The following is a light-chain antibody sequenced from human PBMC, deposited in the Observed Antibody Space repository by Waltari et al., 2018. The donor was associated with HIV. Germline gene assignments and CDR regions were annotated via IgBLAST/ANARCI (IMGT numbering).Light chain of an antibody. Sequence: QSVLTQPPSVSGAPGQRVTISCTGSSSNIGAGYDVHWYHQLPGTAPKLLIYGNSNRPSGFPDRVAGSKSGASASLAITGLQAEDEADYYCQSYDSSLSGSGVFGGGTKLTVL. CDR2: GNS. CDR3: QSYDSSLSGSGV. J-gene: IGLJ3*02. V-gene: IGLV1-40*01. CDR1: SSNIGAGYD.